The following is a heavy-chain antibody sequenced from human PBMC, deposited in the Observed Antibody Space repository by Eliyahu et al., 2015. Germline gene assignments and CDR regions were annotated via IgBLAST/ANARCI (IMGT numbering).Heavy chain of an antibody. J-gene: IGHJ4*02. D-gene: IGHD3-16*01. V-gene: IGHV5-51*01. CDR2: IYPADXDL. CDR3: ARGGIIDGATNLFDY. CDR1: GYTXTNYW. Sequence: EVQLVQSGXEVKKAGESLKXSCKGSGYTXTNYWXGWVRQMPGKALEWMGFIYPADXDLRYSPSFQGXVTISADKSINTAYLQWSSLKASDTAMYYCARGGIIDGATNLFDYWGQGTLVTVSS.